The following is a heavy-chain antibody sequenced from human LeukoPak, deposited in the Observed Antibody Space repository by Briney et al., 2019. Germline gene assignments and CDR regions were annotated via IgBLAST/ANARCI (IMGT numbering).Heavy chain of an antibody. V-gene: IGHV3-23*01. CDR2: ISGSGGST. J-gene: IGHJ5*02. CDR1: GFTFSSYA. Sequence: GGSLRLYCAASGFTFSSYAMSWVRQAQGKGLEWVSAISGSGGSTYYADSVKGRFTISRDNSKNTLYLQMNSLRAEDTAVYYCAKDPVGRAKILSIAAAGTGWFDPWGQGTLVTVSS. D-gene: IGHD6-13*01. CDR3: AKDPVGRAKILSIAAAGTGWFDP.